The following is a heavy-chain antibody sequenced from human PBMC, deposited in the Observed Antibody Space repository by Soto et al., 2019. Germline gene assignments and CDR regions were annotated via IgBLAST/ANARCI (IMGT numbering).Heavy chain of an antibody. CDR3: AKSQERGGNDLRVDH. CDR1: GFTFSSYG. CDR2: ILVDGSTK. V-gene: IGHV3-30*18. Sequence: QVQLVESGGGMVQPGRSLRLSCAASGFTFSSYGMHWVRQAPGKRLEWVAIILVDGSTKDYVDSVKGRFTVSRDNSKNTLYVELNSLRAEDTAVYYCAKSQERGGNDLRVDHWGPGTLVTVSS. J-gene: IGHJ4*02. D-gene: IGHD5-12*01.